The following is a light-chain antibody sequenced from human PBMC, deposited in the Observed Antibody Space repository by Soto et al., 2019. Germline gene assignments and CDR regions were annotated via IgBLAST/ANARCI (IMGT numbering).Light chain of an antibody. CDR3: QQYHTWAIT. CDR1: QGVSRK. J-gene: IGKJ4*01. Sequence: DIVMTQSPATLSVAPGERVTFSCRASQGVSRKLAWYQHKPGQAPRILISGASTGATGIPARFSGSGSVTEFTLTISSLQSEDCAIYYCQQYHTWAITFGGGTKVEIK. V-gene: IGKV3-15*01. CDR2: GAS.